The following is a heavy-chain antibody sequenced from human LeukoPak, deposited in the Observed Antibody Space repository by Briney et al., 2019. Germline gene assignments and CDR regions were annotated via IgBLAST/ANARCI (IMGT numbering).Heavy chain of an antibody. V-gene: IGHV1-2*02. CDR1: GYTFSDYY. CDR2: INPLIDGT. Sequence: ASVKVSCKASGYTFSDYYMHWVRQAPGQGLEWMGWINPLIDGTNYAQKFQGRVTMTRDTSISTAYMELSRLISGDTAVYYCARVVGLQDIVVVPATVLFDYWGQGTPVTVSS. D-gene: IGHD2-2*01. J-gene: IGHJ4*02. CDR3: ARVVGLQDIVVVPATVLFDY.